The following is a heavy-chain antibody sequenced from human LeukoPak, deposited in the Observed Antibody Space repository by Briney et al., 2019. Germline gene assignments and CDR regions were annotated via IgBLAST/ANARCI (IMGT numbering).Heavy chain of an antibody. D-gene: IGHD2-21*02. J-gene: IGHJ5*01. CDR3: SHRHNLGVTGPVVTFDS. V-gene: IGHV2-5*02. CDR1: GFSLSTGGMG. CDR2: IFWDDNE. Sequence: SGPTLVNPTQTLTLTCTFSGFSLSTGGMGVGWIRQPPGKALEWLAFIFWDDNEHYSSSLKNRLTITEDTSKNQVILTMTNMDPVDTATYYCSHRHNLGVTGPVVTFDSWGQGTLVTVSS.